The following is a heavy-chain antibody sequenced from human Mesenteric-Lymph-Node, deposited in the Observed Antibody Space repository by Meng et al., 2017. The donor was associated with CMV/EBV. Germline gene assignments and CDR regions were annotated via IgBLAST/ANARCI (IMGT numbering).Heavy chain of an antibody. D-gene: IGHD6-13*01. CDR2: ITTYNGNT. CDR1: GGTFSSYA. V-gene: IGHV1-18*01. J-gene: IGHJ6*02. CDR3: ARDGGSSSWYGMDV. Sequence: ASVKVSCKASGGTFSSYAISWVRQAPGQGLEWMGWITTYNGNTNYAQNLQGRVTMTTDTSTSTAYMELRSLRSDDTAVYYCARDGGSSSWYGMDVWGQGTTVTVSS.